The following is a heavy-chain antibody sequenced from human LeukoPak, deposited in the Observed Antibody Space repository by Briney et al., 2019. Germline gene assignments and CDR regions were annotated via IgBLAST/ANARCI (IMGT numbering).Heavy chain of an antibody. D-gene: IGHD6-19*01. Sequence: GGSLRLSCAASGFTFSSYWMSWVRQAPGKGLEWVANIKQDGSERYYVDCVNGRFTISRDNAKNSLYLQMNSLRAEDTAVYYCARCSSGWLGIYYYYGMDVWGQGNTVTVSS. J-gene: IGHJ6*02. CDR3: ARCSSGWLGIYYYYGMDV. CDR1: GFTFSSYW. V-gene: IGHV3-7*01. CDR2: IKQDGSER.